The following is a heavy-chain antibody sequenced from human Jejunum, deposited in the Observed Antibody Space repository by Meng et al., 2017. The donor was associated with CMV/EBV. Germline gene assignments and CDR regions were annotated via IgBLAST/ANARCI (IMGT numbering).Heavy chain of an antibody. J-gene: IGHJ4*01. CDR1: GFTFSSYW. V-gene: IGHV3-74*01. Sequence: GQLGSAGGGLFQPGGSLRLSCAAYGFTFSSYWIHWVRQAPGKGLVWVSRINTDGSTINYADSVKGRFTISRDDAKNTLYLQMNSLTAEDTAVYYCARAGSYRFDYWGHGTLVTVSS. D-gene: IGHD3-10*01. CDR3: ARAGSYRFDY. CDR2: INTDGSTI.